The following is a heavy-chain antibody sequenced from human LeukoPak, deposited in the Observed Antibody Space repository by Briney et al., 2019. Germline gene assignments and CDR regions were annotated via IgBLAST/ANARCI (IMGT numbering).Heavy chain of an antibody. CDR1: GFDLSTYE. CDR3: ARGDPHADL. J-gene: IGHJ5*02. Sequence: GGSLRLSCAASGFDLSTYEMNWGRQSPGKGLEWIADITISGHTKNYADSVKGRFTISRDNARTSLYLQMNSLRVEDTGVYYCARGDPHADLWGQGTLVTVSS. CDR2: ITISGHTK. V-gene: IGHV3-48*03.